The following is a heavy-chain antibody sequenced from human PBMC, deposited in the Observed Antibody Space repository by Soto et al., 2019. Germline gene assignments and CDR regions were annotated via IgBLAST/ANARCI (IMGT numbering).Heavy chain of an antibody. Sequence: QITLKESGPTLVKPTQTLTLTCTFSGFSLSTSGVGVGWIRQPPGKALEWLALIYWDDDKRYSPSLKSRLTITKDTSKNQVVLTMTHMDPVDTATYYCAHRQTYCGGDCYSGFDSWGQGTLVTVSS. V-gene: IGHV2-5*02. D-gene: IGHD2-21*02. CDR2: IYWDDDK. CDR3: AHRQTYCGGDCYSGFDS. CDR1: GFSLSTSGVG. J-gene: IGHJ4*02.